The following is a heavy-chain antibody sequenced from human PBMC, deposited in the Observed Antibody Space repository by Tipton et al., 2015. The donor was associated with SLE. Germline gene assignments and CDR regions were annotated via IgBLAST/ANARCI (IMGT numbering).Heavy chain of an antibody. Sequence: SLRLSCAASGFTLRSYGIHWVRQAPGKGLEWVPFIRYDGSNKYYADSVKGRFTISRDNSKNTLYLQMNSLRAEDTAVYYCAKGGYSGYDYNYFDYWGQGTLVTVSS. CDR2: IRYDGSNK. V-gene: IGHV3-30*02. J-gene: IGHJ4*02. CDR1: GFTLRSYG. D-gene: IGHD5-12*01. CDR3: AKGGYSGYDYNYFDY.